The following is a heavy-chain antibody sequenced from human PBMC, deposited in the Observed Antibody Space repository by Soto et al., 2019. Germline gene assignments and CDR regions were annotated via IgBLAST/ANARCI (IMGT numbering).Heavy chain of an antibody. CDR2: IYYSGST. D-gene: IGHD3-3*01. V-gene: IGHV4-30-4*01. CDR3: ARDIDSALGEAIDP. CDR1: GDTVNNGDYF. Sequence: PSLTCTVSGDTVNNGDYFWSWIRQSPGKGLEWIGYIYYSGSTYYNPSLKSRVTISVDTSKNQFSLKLSSVTAADTAVYYCARDIDSALGEAIDPWGQGTLVTVSS. J-gene: IGHJ5*02.